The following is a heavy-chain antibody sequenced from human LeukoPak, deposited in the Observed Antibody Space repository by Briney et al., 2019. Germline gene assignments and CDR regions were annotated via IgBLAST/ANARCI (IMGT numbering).Heavy chain of an antibody. CDR2: FYPEDGET. D-gene: IGHD1-1*01. V-gene: IGHV1-24*01. CDR1: GDTLTELS. J-gene: IGHJ5*02. Sequence: GASVSVSCKVSGDTLTELSMHWVRQAPGKGVEWRGGFYPEDGETIYAQKFQGRVTMTEDTSTDTAYMELSSLRSEDTAVYYCATGLDRNDGWFDPWGQGTLVTVSS. CDR3: ATGLDRNDGWFDP.